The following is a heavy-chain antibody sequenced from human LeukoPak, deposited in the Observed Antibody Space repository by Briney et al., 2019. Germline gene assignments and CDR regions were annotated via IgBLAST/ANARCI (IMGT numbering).Heavy chain of an antibody. CDR3: AKDFGYMYGLSDY. D-gene: IGHD5-18*01. V-gene: IGHV3-74*03. CDR1: GFTFSSAW. J-gene: IGHJ4*02. Sequence: GGSLRLSCAASGFTFSSAWMHWVRQAPGTGLVWVSRITDDATTTYADSVKGRFTISRDNSKDTLYLQMNSLRAEDTAVYFCAKDFGYMYGLSDYWGQGTLVTVSS. CDR2: ITDDATT.